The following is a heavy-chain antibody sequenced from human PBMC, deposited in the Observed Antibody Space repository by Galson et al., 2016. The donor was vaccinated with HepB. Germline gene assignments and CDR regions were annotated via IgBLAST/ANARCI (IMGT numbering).Heavy chain of an antibody. J-gene: IGHJ2*01. Sequence: CAISGDSVSSNSAAWNWIRQSLSRGLEWLGRTYYRSKWYNDYAVSVKSRITINPDTSKNQFSPQLNSVTPEDTAVYYCAREDYSSGWPLNWYFDLWGRGTLVSVSS. CDR3: AREDYSSGWPLNWYFDL. D-gene: IGHD6-19*01. V-gene: IGHV6-1*01. CDR1: GDSVSSNSAA. CDR2: TYYRSKWYN.